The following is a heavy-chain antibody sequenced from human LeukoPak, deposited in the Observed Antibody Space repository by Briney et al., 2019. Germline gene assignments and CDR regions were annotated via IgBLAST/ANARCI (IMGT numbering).Heavy chain of an antibody. CDR3: AKDTDDYGDYVFDY. J-gene: IGHJ4*02. CDR1: GGTFSSYA. CDR2: IIPIFGTA. D-gene: IGHD4-17*01. Sequence: SVTVACKASGGTFSSYAISWVRQAPGQGLEWMGGIIPIFGTANYAQKFQGRVTITADESTSTAYMELSSLRSEDTAAYYCAKDTDDYGDYVFDYWGQGTLVTVSS. V-gene: IGHV1-69*13.